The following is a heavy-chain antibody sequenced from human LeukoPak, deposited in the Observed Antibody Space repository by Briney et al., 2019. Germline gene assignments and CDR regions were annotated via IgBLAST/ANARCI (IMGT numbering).Heavy chain of an antibody. Sequence: SETLSLTCGVSGGSISSYYWSWIRQPPGKGLEWIGYIYYSGSTNYNPSLKSRVTISVDTSKNQFSLKLSSVTAADTAVYYCARVQRWLHLYYFDYWGQGTLVTVSS. V-gene: IGHV4-59*01. CDR1: GGSISSYY. CDR2: IYYSGST. J-gene: IGHJ4*02. D-gene: IGHD5-24*01. CDR3: ARVQRWLHLYYFDY.